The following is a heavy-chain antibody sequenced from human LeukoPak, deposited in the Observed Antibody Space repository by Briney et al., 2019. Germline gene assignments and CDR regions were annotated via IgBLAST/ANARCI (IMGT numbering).Heavy chain of an antibody. CDR2: INAGNGNT. Sequence: ASVKVSCKASGYTFTSYAMHWVRQAPGQRLEWMGWINAGNGNTKYSQKFQGRVTITRDTSASTAYMELSSLRSEDTAVYYCARPSGEYYDSSGYPGGAFDIWGQGTMVTVSS. J-gene: IGHJ3*02. CDR3: ARPSGEYYDSSGYPGGAFDI. CDR1: GYTFTSYA. V-gene: IGHV1-3*01. D-gene: IGHD3-22*01.